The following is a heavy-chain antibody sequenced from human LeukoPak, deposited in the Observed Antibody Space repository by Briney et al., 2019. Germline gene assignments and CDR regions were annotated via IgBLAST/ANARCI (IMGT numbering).Heavy chain of an antibody. J-gene: IGHJ4*02. Sequence: PGGSLRLSCAASGFTCSSYWMHWVRQAPGKGRVWVSRINSDGSSTYYADSVKGRFTISRDNAKNTLYLQMNSLRAEDTAVYYCARETRVPAAALYYFDSWGQGTLVTVSS. V-gene: IGHV3-74*01. CDR2: INSDGSST. CDR3: ARETRVPAAALYYFDS. D-gene: IGHD6-13*01. CDR1: GFTCSSYW.